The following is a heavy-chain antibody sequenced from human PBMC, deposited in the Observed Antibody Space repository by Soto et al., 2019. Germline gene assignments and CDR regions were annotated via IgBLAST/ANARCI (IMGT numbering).Heavy chain of an antibody. CDR3: AREGRDIVLVPAAIHYYYYYGMDV. CDR2: IIPIFGTA. D-gene: IGHD2-2*02. J-gene: IGHJ6*02. Sequence: QVQLVQSGAEVKKPGSSVKVSCKASGGTFSSYAISWVRQAPGQGLEWMGGIIPIFGTANYAQKLQGRVTITADESTSTAYMELSSLRSEDTAVYYCAREGRDIVLVPAAIHYYYYYGMDVWGQGTTVTVSS. V-gene: IGHV1-69*12. CDR1: GGTFSSYA.